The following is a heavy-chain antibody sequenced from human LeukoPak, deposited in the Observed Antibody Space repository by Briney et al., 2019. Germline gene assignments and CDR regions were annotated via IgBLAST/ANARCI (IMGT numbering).Heavy chain of an antibody. CDR2: INPNSGGT. CDR1: GYTFTSYD. CDR3: ARGFFGLDY. V-gene: IGHV1-2*06. Sequence: ASVKVSCKASGYTFTSYDINWVRQAPGQGLEWMGRINPNSGGTNYAQKFQGRVTMTRDTSISTAYMELSRLRSDDTAVYYCARGFFGLDYWGQGTLVTVSS. D-gene: IGHD3-10*01. J-gene: IGHJ4*02.